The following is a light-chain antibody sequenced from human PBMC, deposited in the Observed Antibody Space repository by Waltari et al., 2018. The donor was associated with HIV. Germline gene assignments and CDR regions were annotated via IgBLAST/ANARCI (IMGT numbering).Light chain of an antibody. CDR1: QSVSSSY. CDR3: QQYGSSPP. V-gene: IGKV3-20*01. Sequence: EIVLTQSPGTLSLSPGERATLSCRASQSVSSSYLAWYQQKPGQAPRLLICGASSRATGIPDRFSGSGSGTDFTLTISRLEPEDFAVYYCQQYGSSPPFGGGTKVEIK. CDR2: GAS. J-gene: IGKJ4*01.